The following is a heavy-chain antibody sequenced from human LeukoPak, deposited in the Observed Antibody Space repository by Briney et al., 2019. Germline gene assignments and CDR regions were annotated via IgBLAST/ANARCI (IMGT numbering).Heavy chain of an antibody. CDR2: IYYSGST. CDR1: GGSISSSSYY. CDR3: ARHPGVLLWLGEFSYAFDI. J-gene: IGHJ3*02. Sequence: SETLSLTCTVSGGSISSSSYYWGWIRQPPGKGLEWIGSIYYSGSTYYNPSLKSRVTISVDTSKNQFSLKLSSVTAADTAVYYCARHPGVLLWLGEFSYAFDIWGQGTMVTVSS. V-gene: IGHV4-39*01. D-gene: IGHD3-10*01.